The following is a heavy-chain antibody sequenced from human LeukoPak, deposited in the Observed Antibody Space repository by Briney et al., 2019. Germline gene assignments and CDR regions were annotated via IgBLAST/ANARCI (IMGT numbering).Heavy chain of an antibody. Sequence: ASVKVSCKASGYTFTGYYMHWVRQAPGQGLEWMGWINPNSGGTNYAQKFQGRVTMTRDTSISTAYMELSRLRSEDTAVYYCARVGNRGYSGYDNYGMDVWGQGTTVTVSS. J-gene: IGHJ6*02. CDR2: INPNSGGT. D-gene: IGHD5-12*01. CDR1: GYTFTGYY. CDR3: ARVGNRGYSGYDNYGMDV. V-gene: IGHV1-2*02.